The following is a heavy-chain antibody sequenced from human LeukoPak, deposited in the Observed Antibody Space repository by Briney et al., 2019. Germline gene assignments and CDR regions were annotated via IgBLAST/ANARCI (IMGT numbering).Heavy chain of an antibody. CDR1: GYTFTGYY. CDR3: ARGVPTYAFDI. J-gene: IGHJ3*02. Sequence: ASVKVSCKASGYTFTGYYIHWVRQATGQGLEWMGWMNPNSGNTGYAQKFQGRVTMTRNTSISTAYMELSSLRSEDTAVYYCARGVPTYAFDIWGQGTMVTVSS. V-gene: IGHV1-8*02. D-gene: IGHD2-2*01. CDR2: MNPNSGNT.